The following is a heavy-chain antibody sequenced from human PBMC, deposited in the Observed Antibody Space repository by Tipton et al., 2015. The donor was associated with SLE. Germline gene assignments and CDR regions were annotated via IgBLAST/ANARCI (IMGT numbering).Heavy chain of an antibody. V-gene: IGHV3-33*01. J-gene: IGHJ4*02. CDR2: IWYDGSNK. D-gene: IGHD3-16*01. CDR1: GFTFSTSA. CDR3: AGGTGAYFDH. Sequence: SLRLSCAASGFTFSTSAMHWVCQAPGKGLEWVAVIWYDGSNKFYADSVKGRFTISRDNSKNTLYLQMNRLRVEDTAVYYCAGGTGAYFDHWGQGTLVTVSS.